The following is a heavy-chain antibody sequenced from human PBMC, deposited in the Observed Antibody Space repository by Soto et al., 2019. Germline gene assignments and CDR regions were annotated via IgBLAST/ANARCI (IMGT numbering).Heavy chain of an antibody. CDR3: ARVSDYDFWSGYYTWFDP. J-gene: IGHJ5*02. V-gene: IGHV4-31*03. CDR2: IYYSGST. CDR1: GGSISSGGYY. Sequence: QVQLQESGPGLVKPSQTLSLTCTVSGGSISSGGYYWSWIRQHPGKGLEWIGYIYYSGSTYYNPSLQSRVTISVDTSKNQFSLKLSSVTAADTAVYYCARVSDYDFWSGYYTWFDPWGQGTLVTVSS. D-gene: IGHD3-3*01.